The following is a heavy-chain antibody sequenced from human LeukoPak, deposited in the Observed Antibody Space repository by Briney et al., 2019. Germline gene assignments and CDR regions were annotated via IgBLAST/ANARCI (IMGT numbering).Heavy chain of an antibody. CDR3: ARDVDSSMVTNWFDS. Sequence: PGASVKVSCKASGGTFSSYSFSWVRQDPGQGLEWLGGIIVIFGTPNYPQKFHGRVTITADESTSTVYMELSSLSSEDTAMYYCARDVDSSMVTNWFDSWGQGTLVTVSS. D-gene: IGHD5-18*01. J-gene: IGHJ5*01. V-gene: IGHV1-69*13. CDR2: IIVIFGTP. CDR1: GGTFSSYS.